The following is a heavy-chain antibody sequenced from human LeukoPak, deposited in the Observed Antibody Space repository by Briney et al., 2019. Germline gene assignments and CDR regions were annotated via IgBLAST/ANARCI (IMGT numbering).Heavy chain of an antibody. V-gene: IGHV4-34*01. CDR2: INHSGST. J-gene: IGHJ6*02. CDR3: ASPNRGGSGSYPRYYYGMDV. Sequence: PSETLSLTCAVYGGSFSGYYWSWIRQPPGKGLEWIGEINHSGSTNYNPSLKSRVTISVDTSKNQFSLKLSSVTAADTAVYYCASPNRGGSGSYPRYYYGMDVWGQGTTVTVSS. D-gene: IGHD3-10*01. CDR1: GGSFSGYY.